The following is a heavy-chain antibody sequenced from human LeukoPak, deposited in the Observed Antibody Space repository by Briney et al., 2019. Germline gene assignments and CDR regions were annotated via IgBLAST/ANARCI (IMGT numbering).Heavy chain of an antibody. CDR3: ATIAVAVSPD. Sequence: PGGSLRFSCAASGFTFSSYAMHWVRQAPGKGLEWVAVISYDGSNKYYADSVKGRFTISRDNSKNTLYLQMNSLRAEDTAVHYCATIAVAVSPDWGQGTLVTVSS. J-gene: IGHJ4*02. CDR2: ISYDGSNK. V-gene: IGHV3-30*04. CDR1: GFTFSSYA. D-gene: IGHD6-19*01.